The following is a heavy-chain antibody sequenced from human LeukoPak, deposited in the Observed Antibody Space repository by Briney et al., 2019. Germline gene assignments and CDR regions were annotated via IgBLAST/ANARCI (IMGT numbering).Heavy chain of an antibody. V-gene: IGHV4-39*01. CDR3: ARQGDPTYYYYGMDV. CDR1: GGSISSSSYS. Sequence: SETLSLTCTVSGGSISSSSYSWGWIRQPPGKGLEWIGSIYYSGSTYYNPSLKSRVTISVDTSKNQFSLKLSSVTAADTAVYYCARQGDPTYYYYGMDVWGQGTTVTVSS. D-gene: IGHD2-21*02. J-gene: IGHJ6*02. CDR2: IYYSGST.